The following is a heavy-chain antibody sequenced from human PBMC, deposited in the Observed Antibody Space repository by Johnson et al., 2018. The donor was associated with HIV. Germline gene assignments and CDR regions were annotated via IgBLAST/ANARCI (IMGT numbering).Heavy chain of an antibody. CDR2: IKNKADGGTT. J-gene: IGHJ3*02. V-gene: IGHV3-15*01. D-gene: IGHD1-26*01. CDR1: GFIFSNAW. CDR3: TTDRATYDAFDI. Sequence: MQLVESGGGSVKPGGSLRLSCAASGFIFSNAWMSWVRQAPGKGLEWAGHIKNKADGGTTDYAAPVKGRFSISRDDSKNTLYLQMNSLKTEDTAVYYCTTDRATYDAFDIWGQGTMVTVSS.